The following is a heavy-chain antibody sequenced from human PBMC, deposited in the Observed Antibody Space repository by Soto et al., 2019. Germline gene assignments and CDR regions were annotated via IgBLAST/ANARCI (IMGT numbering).Heavy chain of an antibody. J-gene: IGHJ4*02. CDR1: GYTFTSYD. CDR2: MNPNSGNT. CDR3: ASVRFLEWPNFDY. V-gene: IGHV1-8*01. D-gene: IGHD3-3*01. Sequence: ASVKVSCKASGYTFTSYDINWVRQATGQGLEWMGWMNPNSGNTGYAQKFQGRVTMTRNTSMSTVYMELSSLRSEDTAVYYCASVRFLEWPNFDYWGQGTLVTVSS.